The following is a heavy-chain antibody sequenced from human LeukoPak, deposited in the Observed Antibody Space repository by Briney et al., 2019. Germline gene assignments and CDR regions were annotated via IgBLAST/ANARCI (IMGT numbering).Heavy chain of an antibody. Sequence: SQTLSLTCTVSGGSISSGSYYWSWIRQPAGKGLEWIGRIYTSGSTNYNPSLKSRVTISVDTSKNQFSLKLSSVTAADTAVYYCARYDSSGYYSGFDPWGQGTLVTVSS. J-gene: IGHJ5*02. CDR1: GGSISSGSYY. D-gene: IGHD3-22*01. CDR2: IYTSGST. CDR3: ARYDSSGYYSGFDP. V-gene: IGHV4-61*02.